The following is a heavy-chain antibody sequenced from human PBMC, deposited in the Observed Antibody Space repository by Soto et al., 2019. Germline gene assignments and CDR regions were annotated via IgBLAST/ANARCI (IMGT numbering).Heavy chain of an antibody. D-gene: IGHD2-15*01. J-gene: IGHJ6*02. CDR2: IYPGDSDT. CDR3: ARRVSSCPLHKQYGMAF. V-gene: IGHV5-51*01. Sequence: GEYLKISCKGSGYSFTSYWIGWVRQMPGKGLEWMGIIYPGDSDTRYSPSFQGQVTISADKSISTAYLQWSSLKASDTAMYYCARRVSSCPLHKQYGMAFCGQRTSAGASS. CDR1: GYSFTSYW.